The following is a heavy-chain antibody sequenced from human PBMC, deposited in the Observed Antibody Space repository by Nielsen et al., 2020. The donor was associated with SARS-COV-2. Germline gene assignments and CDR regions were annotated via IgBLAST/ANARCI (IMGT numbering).Heavy chain of an antibody. CDR1: GYSFTSYW. Sequence: GESLKISCKGSGYSFTSYWIGWVRQMPGKGLEWMGIIYPGDSDTRYSPSFQGQVTISADKSISTAYLQWSSLKASDTAMYYCARGLTRTSIAVADLGFDYWGQGTLVTVSS. CDR3: ARGLTRTSIAVADLGFDY. V-gene: IGHV5-51*01. J-gene: IGHJ4*02. CDR2: IYPGDSDT. D-gene: IGHD6-19*01.